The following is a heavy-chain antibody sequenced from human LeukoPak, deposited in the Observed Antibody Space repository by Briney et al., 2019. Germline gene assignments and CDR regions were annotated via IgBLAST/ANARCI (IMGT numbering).Heavy chain of an antibody. CDR1: GFTFSSQP. Sequence: PGGSLRLSCAASGFTFSSQPMHWVRQAPGKGLEWVAAISYDGSKKYYADSVKGRFTISRDNSKNTLYLQMNSLRPEDTAVYYCARGNYGTWGYFDLWGRGTLVTVSS. CDR3: ARGNYGTWGYFDL. V-gene: IGHV3-30-3*01. D-gene: IGHD1-7*01. J-gene: IGHJ2*01. CDR2: ISYDGSKK.